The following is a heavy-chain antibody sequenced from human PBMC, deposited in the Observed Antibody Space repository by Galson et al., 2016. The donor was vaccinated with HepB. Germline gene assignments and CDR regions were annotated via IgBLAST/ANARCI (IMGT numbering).Heavy chain of an antibody. CDR3: ARDRLYYDIRAYYPTFDY. CDR1: GGSVSSGTSF. CDR2: INSSGST. V-gene: IGHV4-61*01. J-gene: IGHJ4*02. D-gene: IGHD3-22*01. Sequence: SETLSLTCTVSGGSVSSGTSFWSWIRQPPGKGLEWIGYINSSGSTKYNPSLQSPVTISVDTSKNQFTLKLSSVTAADSAVYYCARDRLYYDIRAYYPTFDYWGQGTLVTVSS.